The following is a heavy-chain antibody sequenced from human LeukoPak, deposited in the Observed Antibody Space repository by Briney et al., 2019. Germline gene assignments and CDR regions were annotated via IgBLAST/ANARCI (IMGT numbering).Heavy chain of an antibody. J-gene: IGHJ3*02. CDR1: GGTFSSYA. V-gene: IGHV1-69*13. D-gene: IGHD3-10*01. CDR2: IIPIFGTA. Sequence: ASVKVSCKASGGTFSSYAISWVRQAPGQGLEWMGGIIPIFGTANYAQKFQGRVTITADESTSTAYMELSSLRSEDTAVYYCAREGGLLSQDAFDIWGQGIMVTVSS. CDR3: AREGGLLSQDAFDI.